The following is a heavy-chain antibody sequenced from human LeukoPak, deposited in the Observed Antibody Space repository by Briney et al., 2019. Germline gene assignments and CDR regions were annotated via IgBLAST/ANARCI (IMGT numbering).Heavy chain of an antibody. J-gene: IGHJ4*02. D-gene: IGHD5-18*01. CDR2: IKQDGSEK. CDR1: GFTLSSYW. Sequence: GGSLRLSCAASGFTLSSYWISWVRQAPGKGLEWVANIKQDGSEKYYVDSVKGRFTISRDNAKNTVYLQMNSLRAEDTAVYYCARDSMGTAMVTFDYWGQGTLVTVSS. V-gene: IGHV3-7*01. CDR3: ARDSMGTAMVTFDY.